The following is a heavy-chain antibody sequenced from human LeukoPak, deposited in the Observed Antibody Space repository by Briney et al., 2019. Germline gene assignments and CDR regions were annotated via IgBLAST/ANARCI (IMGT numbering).Heavy chain of an antibody. CDR3: ARESVDSSGYYEVYFDY. CDR2: IYTSGST. D-gene: IGHD3-22*01. J-gene: IGHJ4*02. Sequence: SETLSLTCTVSGGSISSYYWSWIRQPAGKGLEWIGRIYTSGSTNYNPSLKSRVTMSVDTSKNQFSLKLSSVTAADTAVYYCARESVDSSGYYEVYFDYWGQGTLATVSS. V-gene: IGHV4-4*07. CDR1: GGSISSYY.